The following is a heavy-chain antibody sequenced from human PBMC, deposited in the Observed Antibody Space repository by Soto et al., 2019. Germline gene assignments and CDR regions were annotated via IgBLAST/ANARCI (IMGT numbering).Heavy chain of an antibody. CDR2: IIPIFGTA. CDR1: GGTFSSYA. Sequence: QVQLVQSGAEVKKPGSSVKVSCKASGGTFSSYAISWVRQAPGQGLEWMGGIIPIFGTANYAQKCQGRGTITADESTSTAYMELSSLRSEDTAVYYCARGPATLIVVPPNYYYGMDVWGQGTTVTVSS. V-gene: IGHV1-69*01. CDR3: ARGPATLIVVPPNYYYGMDV. J-gene: IGHJ6*02. D-gene: IGHD2-2*01.